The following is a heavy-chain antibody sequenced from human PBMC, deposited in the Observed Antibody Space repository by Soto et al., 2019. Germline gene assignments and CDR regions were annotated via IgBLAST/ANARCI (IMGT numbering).Heavy chain of an antibody. CDR1: GYTFIGYY. J-gene: IGHJ6*02. D-gene: IGHD3-22*01. Sequence: ASVKVSCKASGYTFIGYYIHWVRQAPGQGLEWMGWINPNSGGTNYAQRFQGSVTMTRDRCISTAYMEPSRQKSDDTAVYYCARVGGGRASLGYCGMDVWGQGTTVTVSS. CDR3: ARVGGGRASLGYCGMDV. CDR2: INPNSGGT. V-gene: IGHV1-2*04.